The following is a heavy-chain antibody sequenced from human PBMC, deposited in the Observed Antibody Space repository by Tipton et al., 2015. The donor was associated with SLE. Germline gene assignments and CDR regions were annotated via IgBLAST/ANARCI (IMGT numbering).Heavy chain of an antibody. D-gene: IGHD1-1*01. Sequence: TLSLTCTVSGGSISSHYWGWIRQPPGKGLEWIGYIYYSGSTNYNPSLRSRVTISLDTSKNQFSLKLSSVTAADTAVYYCARVHTNFRGFDIWGQGTMVNVSS. CDR3: ARVHTNFRGFDI. V-gene: IGHV4-59*11. CDR2: IYYSGST. J-gene: IGHJ3*02. CDR1: GGSISSHY.